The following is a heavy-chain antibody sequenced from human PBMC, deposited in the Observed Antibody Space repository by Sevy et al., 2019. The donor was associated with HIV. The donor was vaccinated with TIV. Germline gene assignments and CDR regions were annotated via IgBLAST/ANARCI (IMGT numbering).Heavy chain of an antibody. J-gene: IGHJ6*02. Sequence: GGSLRLSCAATGFSFSRYGMHWARQAPGKGLEWLAVISNDGSDKEYAESVKGRFTVSRDNSKDTVYLQMNSLRLGDTAVYYCANSRGRFEGSSWLYYYYIMDVWGQGTTVTVSS. CDR2: ISNDGSDK. D-gene: IGHD6-13*01. CDR1: GFSFSRYG. V-gene: IGHV3-30*18. CDR3: ANSRGRFEGSSWLYYYYIMDV.